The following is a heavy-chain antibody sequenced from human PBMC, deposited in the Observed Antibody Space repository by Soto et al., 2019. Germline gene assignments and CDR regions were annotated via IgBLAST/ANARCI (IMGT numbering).Heavy chain of an antibody. J-gene: IGHJ6*02. CDR3: ARCRMVRGVIITSENYYYYGMDV. V-gene: IGHV3-33*01. D-gene: IGHD3-10*01. CDR1: GFTFSSYG. Sequence: VGSLRLSCAASGFTFSSYGMHWVRQAPGKGLEWVAVIWYDGSNKYYADSVKGRFTISRDNSKNTLYLQMNSLRAEDTAVYYCARCRMVRGVIITSENYYYYGMDVWGQGTTVTV. CDR2: IWYDGSNK.